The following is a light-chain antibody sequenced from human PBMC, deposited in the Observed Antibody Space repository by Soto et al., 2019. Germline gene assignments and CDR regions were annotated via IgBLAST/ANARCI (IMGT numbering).Light chain of an antibody. V-gene: IGLV4-60*03. CDR3: ETWDTDSRV. Sequence: QPVLTQSSSSSASLGSSVKFTCTLTSGHSTNIIAWHQQQPGKAPRYLMKLESSGSFNKGSGVSDRFSGSSSGADRYLTISNIQSEDEADYYCETWDTDSRVFGGGTKLTVL. CDR1: SGHSTNI. CDR2: LESSGSF. J-gene: IGLJ3*02.